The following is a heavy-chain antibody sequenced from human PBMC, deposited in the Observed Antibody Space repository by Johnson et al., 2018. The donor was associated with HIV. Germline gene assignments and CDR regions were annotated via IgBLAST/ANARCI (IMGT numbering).Heavy chain of an antibody. J-gene: IGHJ3*02. Sequence: VQLVESGGGLVQPGRSLRLSCRTSGFTFADYAVNWVSQAPGKGLEWVANIKQDGSEKYYVDSVKGRFTMSRDNAKNSLYLQMNSLRAEDTAVYYCARESIIWGDTRLLEGAFDIWGQGTMVTVSS. CDR1: GFTFADYA. V-gene: IGHV3-7*01. CDR2: IKQDGSEK. D-gene: IGHD3-16*01. CDR3: ARESIIWGDTRLLEGAFDI.